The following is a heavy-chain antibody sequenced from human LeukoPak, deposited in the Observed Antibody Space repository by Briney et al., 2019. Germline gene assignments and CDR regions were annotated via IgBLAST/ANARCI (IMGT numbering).Heavy chain of an antibody. J-gene: IGHJ4*02. V-gene: IGHV1-69*13. CDR3: AKASDLGDRTFTYYYDSSGYYPFDY. CDR2: IIPIFGTA. D-gene: IGHD3-22*01. Sequence: ASVKVSCKASGGTFSSYAISWVRQAPGQGREWMGGIIPIFGTANYAQKFQGRVTITADESTSTAYMELSSLRSEDTAVYYCAKASDLGDRTFTYYYDSSGYYPFDYWGQGTLVTVSS. CDR1: GGTFSSYA.